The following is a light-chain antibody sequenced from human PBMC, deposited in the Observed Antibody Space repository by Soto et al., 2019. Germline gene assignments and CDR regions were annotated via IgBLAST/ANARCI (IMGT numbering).Light chain of an antibody. Sequence: EIVMTQSPATLSVSPGDRATLSCRASQSISRYLASYQEKPGQAPRLLIYGASTRATGIPARFSGSGSATEFTLSISSLQSEDFAVYYCQQYRHWLYTFGQGTKLEIK. CDR1: QSISRY. CDR2: GAS. CDR3: QQYRHWLYT. V-gene: IGKV3-15*01. J-gene: IGKJ2*01.